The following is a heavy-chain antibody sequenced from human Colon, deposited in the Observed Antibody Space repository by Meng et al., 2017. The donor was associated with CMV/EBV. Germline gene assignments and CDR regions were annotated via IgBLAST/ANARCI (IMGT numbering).Heavy chain of an antibody. Sequence: SVKVSCKASGGTFSSYAISWVRQAPGQGLEWMGGIIPIFGTANYAQKFQGRVTITTDESTSTAYMELSSLRSEDTAVYYCANSHVSRFLEWLWHDWGQGTLVTVSS. CDR3: ANSHVSRFLEWLWHD. CDR1: GGTFSSYA. V-gene: IGHV1-69*05. D-gene: IGHD3-3*01. J-gene: IGHJ4*02. CDR2: IIPIFGTA.